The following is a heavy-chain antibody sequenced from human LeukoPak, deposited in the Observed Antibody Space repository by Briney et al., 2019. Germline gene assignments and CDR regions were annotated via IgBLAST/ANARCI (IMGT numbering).Heavy chain of an antibody. CDR2: IYHSGST. Sequence: SETLSLTCTVSGYSISSGYYWGWIRQPPGKGLEWIGSIYHSGSTYYNPSLKSRVTISVDTSKNQFSLKLSSVTAADTAVYYCARVGGYYDSSGYPDAFDIWGQGTMVTVSS. CDR1: GYSISSGYY. J-gene: IGHJ3*02. V-gene: IGHV4-38-2*02. D-gene: IGHD3-22*01. CDR3: ARVGGYYDSSGYPDAFDI.